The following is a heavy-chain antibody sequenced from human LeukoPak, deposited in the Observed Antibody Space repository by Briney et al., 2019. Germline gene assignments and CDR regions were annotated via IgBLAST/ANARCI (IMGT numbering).Heavy chain of an antibody. D-gene: IGHD3-3*01. CDR3: AREGGFYRPLDY. CDR1: GGSISSYY. CDR2: IDYSGST. V-gene: IGHV4-59*01. J-gene: IGHJ4*02. Sequence: PSETLSLTCTVSGGSISSYYWSWIRQPPGKGLEWIGYIDYSGSTIHNPSLKSRVTISVNTSKNQFSLQLTSVTAADTAVYYCAREGGFYRPLDYSGQGTLVTVSS.